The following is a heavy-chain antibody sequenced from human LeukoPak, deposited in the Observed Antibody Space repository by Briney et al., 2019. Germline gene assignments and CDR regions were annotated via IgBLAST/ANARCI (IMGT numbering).Heavy chain of an antibody. Sequence: TGGSLRLSCAASGFTFSSYEMNWVRQAPGKGLEWFSYISSSGSTIYYADSVKGRFTISRDNAKDSLYLEMSSLRAEDTAVYYCAELGITMIGGVWGKGTTVTISS. D-gene: IGHD3-10*02. CDR3: AELGITMIGGV. J-gene: IGHJ6*04. CDR1: GFTFSSYE. CDR2: ISSSGSTI. V-gene: IGHV3-48*03.